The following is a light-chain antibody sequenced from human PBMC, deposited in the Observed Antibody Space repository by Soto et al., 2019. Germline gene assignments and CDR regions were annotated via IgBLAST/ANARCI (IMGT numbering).Light chain of an antibody. J-gene: IGKJ5*01. Sequence: EIVLTQSPATLSLSPGEGATLSCRASQSVSSHLAWYQQKPGQAPRLLIYDASVRATGIPARFSGSGSGTDFTLTISSLEPDDFAVYYGQQRTDWITFGQGTRLDIK. CDR2: DAS. CDR1: QSVSSH. CDR3: QQRTDWIT. V-gene: IGKV3-11*01.